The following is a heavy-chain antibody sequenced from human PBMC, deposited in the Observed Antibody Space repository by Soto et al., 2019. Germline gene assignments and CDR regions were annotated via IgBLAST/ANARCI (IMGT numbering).Heavy chain of an antibody. CDR1: GYTFTSYA. D-gene: IGHD2-15*01. Sequence: QVKLVQSGAEVKKPGASVKASCKASGYTFTSYAMHWVRQAPGQRLEWMGWINAGNGNTKYSQKLQGRVTITRDTTASTAYMELSRGRSEDTDVYSCAGEYCSGGSCPLYYGMDVWGQGTTVTVSS. V-gene: IGHV1-3*01. J-gene: IGHJ6*02. CDR2: INAGNGNT. CDR3: AGEYCSGGSCPLYYGMDV.